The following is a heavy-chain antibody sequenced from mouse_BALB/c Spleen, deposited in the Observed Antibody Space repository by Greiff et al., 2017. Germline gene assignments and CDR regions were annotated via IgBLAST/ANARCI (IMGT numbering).Heavy chain of an antibody. CDR3: ARPLPTATGGFAY. CDR1: GYSFTGYY. J-gene: IGHJ3*01. D-gene: IGHD1-2*01. CDR2: ISCYNGAT. V-gene: IGHV1S34*01. Sequence: LVKTGASVKISCKASGYSFTGYYMHWVKQSHGKSLEWIGYISCYNGATSYNQKFKGKATFTVDTSSSTAYMQFNSLTSEDSAVYYCARPLPTATGGFAYWGQGTLVTVSA.